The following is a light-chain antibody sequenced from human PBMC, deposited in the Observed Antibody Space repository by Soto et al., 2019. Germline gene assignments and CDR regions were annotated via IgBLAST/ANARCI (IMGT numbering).Light chain of an antibody. Sequence: QSALTQPASVSGSPGQSITISCTGTSSDVGGYNYVSWYQQHPGEAPKLMIYEGSKRPSGVSNRFSGSKSGNTASLTISGLQAEDEADYFCCSYAGSSTYVFGTGTKVTVL. CDR2: EGS. CDR3: CSYAGSSTYV. CDR1: SSDVGGYNY. J-gene: IGLJ1*01. V-gene: IGLV2-23*01.